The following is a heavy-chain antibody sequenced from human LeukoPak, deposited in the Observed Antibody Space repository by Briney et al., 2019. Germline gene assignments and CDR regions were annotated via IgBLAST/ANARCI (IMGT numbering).Heavy chain of an antibody. J-gene: IGHJ4*02. CDR1: GFTFSSYA. CDR3: AKDLGSSSGWSKPTGNY. Sequence: GGSLRLSCAASGFTFSSYAMGWVRQAPGKGLEWVSAISGSGGSTYYADSVKGRFTISRDNSKNTLYLQMNSLRAEDTAVYYCAKDLGSSSGWSKPTGNYWGQGTLVTVSS. D-gene: IGHD6-19*01. V-gene: IGHV3-23*01. CDR2: ISGSGGST.